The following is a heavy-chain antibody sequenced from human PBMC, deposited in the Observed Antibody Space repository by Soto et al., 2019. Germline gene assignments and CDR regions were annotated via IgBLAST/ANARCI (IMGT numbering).Heavy chain of an antibody. J-gene: IGHJ4*02. V-gene: IGHV1-18*01. D-gene: IGHD3-3*01. CDR2: ISAYNGNT. CDR1: GYTFTSYG. CDR3: ARDLYDFWSGYQQTDY. Sequence: ASVKVSCKASGYTFTSYGISWVRQAPGQGLEWMGWISAYNGNTNYAQKLQGRVTMTTDTSTSTAYMELRSLRSDDTAVYYCARDLYDFWSGYQQTDYWGQGTLVTVSS.